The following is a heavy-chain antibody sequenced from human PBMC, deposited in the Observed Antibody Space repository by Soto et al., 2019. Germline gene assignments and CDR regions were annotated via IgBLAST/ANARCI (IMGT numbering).Heavy chain of an antibody. J-gene: IGHJ6*02. V-gene: IGHV3-23*01. CDR3: ATRRDASYYYYGMDV. Sequence: PGGSLRLSCAVSGFTFTNYAMNWVRQAPGKGLEWVSAISASGGGTYYADSVKGRFTISRDNSKNTLFLQLNSLRADDTAVYYCATRRDASYYYYGMDVWGQGTTVTVSS. CDR2: ISASGGGT. CDR1: GFTFTNYA. D-gene: IGHD2-2*01.